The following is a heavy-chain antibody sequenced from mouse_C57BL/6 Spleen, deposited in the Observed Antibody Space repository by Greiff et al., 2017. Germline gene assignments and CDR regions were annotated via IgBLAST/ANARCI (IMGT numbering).Heavy chain of an antibody. CDR1: GFSLTSYG. Sequence: VQVVESGPGLVQPSQSLSITCTVSGFSLTSYGVHWVRQSPGKGLEWLGVIWSGGSTDYNAAFISRLSISKDNSKSQVFFKMISLQADDTAIYYCARGVYDGYSGYWDFDVWGTGTTVTVAS. J-gene: IGHJ1*03. D-gene: IGHD2-3*01. V-gene: IGHV2-2*01. CDR2: IWSGGST. CDR3: ARGVYDGYSGYWDFDV.